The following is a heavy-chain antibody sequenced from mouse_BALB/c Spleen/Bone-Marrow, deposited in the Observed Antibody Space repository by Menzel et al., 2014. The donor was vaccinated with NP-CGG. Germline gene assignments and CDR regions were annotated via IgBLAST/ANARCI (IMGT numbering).Heavy chain of an antibody. V-gene: IGHV1S81*02. CDR1: GYTFTSYY. D-gene: IGHD1-2*01. J-gene: IGHJ3*01. CDR3: TRPYYGYVGYAY. Sequence: SGAELVKPGASVKLSCKASGYTFTSYYMYWVKQRPGQGLEWIREINPSNGGTNFNEKFKSKATLTVDKSSSTAYMQLSSLTFEDSAIYYCTRPYYGYVGYAYWGQGTQVTVSA. CDR2: INPSNGGT.